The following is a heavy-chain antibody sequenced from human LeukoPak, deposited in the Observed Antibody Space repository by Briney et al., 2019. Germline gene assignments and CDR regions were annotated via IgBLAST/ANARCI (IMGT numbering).Heavy chain of an antibody. CDR2: VHHSDYT. J-gene: IGHJ4*02. CDR3: ARRGINSVTKRAYDS. V-gene: IGHV4-38-2*01. Sequence: SETLPLTCVVSGYSITAGYYWDWIRQSPGTGLEWLGSVHHSDYTFPNPSLKSRITISVDTSKNQFSLRLGSVTAADTAIYFCARRGINSVTKRAYDSWGQGTLVTVSP. CDR1: GYSITAGYY. D-gene: IGHD4-17*01.